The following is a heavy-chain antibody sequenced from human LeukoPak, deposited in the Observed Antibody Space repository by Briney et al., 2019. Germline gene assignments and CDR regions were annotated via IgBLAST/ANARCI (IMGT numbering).Heavy chain of an antibody. CDR1: GDSVSSNSGA. D-gene: IGHD3-10*01. J-gene: IGHJ4*02. CDR2: TYYRSKWYN. CDR3: AKDTLLWFGEVDY. V-gene: IGHV6-1*01. Sequence: SQTLSLTCAISGDSVSSNSGAWNWIRQSPSRGLEWLGRTYYRSKWYNEYGVSVKSRITIDPDTSKNQFSLQLNSVTPEDTAVYYCAKDTLLWFGEVDYWGQGTLVTVSS.